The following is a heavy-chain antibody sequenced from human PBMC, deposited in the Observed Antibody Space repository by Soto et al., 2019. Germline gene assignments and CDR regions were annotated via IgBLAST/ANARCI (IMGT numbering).Heavy chain of an antibody. CDR2: MNPNSGNT. CDR1: GYTFTSYD. V-gene: IGHV1-8*01. CDR3: ARGLKYDYVWGSYRGPFDY. D-gene: IGHD3-16*02. J-gene: IGHJ4*02. Sequence: QVQLVQSGAEVKKPGASVKVSCKASGYTFTSYDINWVRQATGQGLEWMGWMNPNSGNTGYAQKFQGRVTMTRNTSISTAYMELSSLRSEDTAVYYCARGLKYDYVWGSYRGPFDYWGQGTLVTVSS.